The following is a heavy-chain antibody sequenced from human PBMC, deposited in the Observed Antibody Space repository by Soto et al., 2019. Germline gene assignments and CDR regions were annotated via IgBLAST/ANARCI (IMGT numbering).Heavy chain of an antibody. CDR1: GGTFSSYA. J-gene: IGHJ6*02. CDR2: IIPIFGTA. V-gene: IGHV1-69*01. D-gene: IGHD2-21*02. Sequence: QVQLVQSEAEVKKPGSSVKVSCKASGGTFSSYAISWVRQAPGQGLEWMGGIIPIFGTANYAQKLQGRVTITADESTSTAYMELSSLRSEDTAVYYCARAEHIVVLTASRRYYGMDVWGQGTTVTVSS. CDR3: ARAEHIVVLTASRRYYGMDV.